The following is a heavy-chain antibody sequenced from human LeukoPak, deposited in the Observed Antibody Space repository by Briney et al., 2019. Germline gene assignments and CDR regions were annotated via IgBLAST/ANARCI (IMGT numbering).Heavy chain of an antibody. Sequence: PSETLSLTCTVSGAYINSGAQYWGWIRQHPGKGLEWMGYVYRTGDTYYSPSFQSRIVMSVDTSKNQFSLRLSPVTAADTAVYFCAGKDGTSASFDYWGQGILVTVST. CDR1: GAYINSGAQY. CDR2: VYRTGDT. V-gene: IGHV4-31*03. CDR3: AGKDGTSASFDY. D-gene: IGHD5-24*01. J-gene: IGHJ4*01.